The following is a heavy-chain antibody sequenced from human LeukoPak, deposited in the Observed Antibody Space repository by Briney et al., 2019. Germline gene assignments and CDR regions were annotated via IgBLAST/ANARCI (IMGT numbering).Heavy chain of an antibody. CDR2: ISYDGSNK. D-gene: IGHD4/OR15-4a*01. J-gene: IGHJ4*02. V-gene: IGHV3-30*14. CDR1: GFTFSSYA. Sequence: GGSLRLSCAASGFTFSSYAMHWVRQAPGKGLEWVAVISYDGSNKYYADSVKGRFTISRDNSKNTLYLQMNSLRAEDTAVYYCATYGAKVWGQGTLVTVSS. CDR3: ATYGAKV.